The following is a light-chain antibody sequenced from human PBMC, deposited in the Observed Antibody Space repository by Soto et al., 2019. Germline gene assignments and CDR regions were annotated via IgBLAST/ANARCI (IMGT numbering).Light chain of an antibody. CDR1: QDIAGY. CDR2: AAS. J-gene: IGKJ1*01. Sequence: DIRVTQSAASVSASLGDRVTITCGASQDIAGYLAWYQHKQGRAPELLIHAASSLQSGVPSRFSGSGPGTDFTLTISSLQTEDFATYHCQQSYSTPRTFGQGTKVDIK. CDR3: QQSYSTPRT. V-gene: IGKV1-12*01.